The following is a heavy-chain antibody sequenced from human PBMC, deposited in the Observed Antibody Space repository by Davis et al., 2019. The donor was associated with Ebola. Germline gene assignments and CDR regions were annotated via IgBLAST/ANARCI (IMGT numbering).Heavy chain of an antibody. CDR2: IRSKANSYAT. D-gene: IGHD4-17*01. CDR3: TWQNGDLDY. CDR1: GFTFSGSA. Sequence: LSLTCAASGFTFSGSAMHWVRQASGKGLEWVGRIRSKANSYATAYAASVKGRFTISRDDSKNTAYLQMNSLKTEDTAVYYCTWQNGDLDYWGQGTLVTVSS. V-gene: IGHV3-73*01. J-gene: IGHJ4*02.